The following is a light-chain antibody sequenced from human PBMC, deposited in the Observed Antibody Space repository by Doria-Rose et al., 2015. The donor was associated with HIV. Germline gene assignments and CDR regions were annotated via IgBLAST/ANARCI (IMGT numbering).Light chain of an antibody. CDR1: QSFSSTY. CDR3: HQYGTSWT. Sequence: TQSPGTLSLSPGESATLSCRASQSFSSTYLAWYQQKPGQAPSLLIYDGSTRATGIPDRYSASGSGTDFTLTINRLEPEDFALYYCHQYGTSWTFGQGTKVE. J-gene: IGKJ1*01. V-gene: IGKV3-20*01. CDR2: DGS.